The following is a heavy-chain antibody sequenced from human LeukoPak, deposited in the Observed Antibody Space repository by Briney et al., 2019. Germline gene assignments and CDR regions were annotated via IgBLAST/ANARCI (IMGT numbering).Heavy chain of an antibody. V-gene: IGHV1-18*01. CDR2: ISAYNGNT. CDR3: ARDYCSGGSCYVYYYYYMDV. CDR1: GYTFTSYG. Sequence: ASVKVSCKASGYTFTSYGISWVRQAPGQGLEWMGWISAYNGNTNYAQKLQGRVTMTTDTSTSTAYMVLRSLRSDDTAVYYCARDYCSGGSCYVYYYYYMDVWGKGTTVTVSS. J-gene: IGHJ6*03. D-gene: IGHD2-15*01.